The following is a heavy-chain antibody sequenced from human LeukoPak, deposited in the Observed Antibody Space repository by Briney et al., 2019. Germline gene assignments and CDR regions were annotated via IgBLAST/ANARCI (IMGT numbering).Heavy chain of an antibody. D-gene: IGHD6-19*01. CDR1: GGTFSSYA. V-gene: IGHV1-69*04. J-gene: IGHJ4*02. CDR2: IIPILGIA. CDR3: ARAYGYSSGWYDY. Sequence: SVKVSCKASGGTFSSYAISWVRQAPGQGLEWMGRIIPILGIANYAQKFQGRVTITADKSTSTAYMELSSLRSEDTAVYYCARAYGYSSGWYDYWGQGTLVTVSS.